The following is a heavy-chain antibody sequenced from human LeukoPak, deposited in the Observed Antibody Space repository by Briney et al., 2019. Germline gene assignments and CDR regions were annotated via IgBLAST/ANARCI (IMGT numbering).Heavy chain of an antibody. V-gene: IGHV1-46*01. CDR3: ARARPDFDY. CDR2: INPSGGGT. J-gene: IGHJ4*02. CDR1: GYIFTIYY. Sequence: ASVKVSCKASGYIFTIYYIHWVGQAPGQGGEWMGIINPSGGGTSYAQKFQGRVTMTRDTSTSTVYMELSSLKSEDTAVYYCARARPDFDYWGQGTLVTVSS.